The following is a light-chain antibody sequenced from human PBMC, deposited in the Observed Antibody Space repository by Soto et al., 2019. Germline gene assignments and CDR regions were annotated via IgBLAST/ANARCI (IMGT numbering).Light chain of an antibody. Sequence: EIVMTQSPVTLPFSPVERATVSCRASQSVSSRLAWYQHKPGQAPRLLIYDSSNRATGIPARFSGSGSGTDFTLTISSLEPEDFAVYYCHQRKSWPRTFGQGTEVDI. CDR2: DSS. CDR1: QSVSSR. V-gene: IGKV3-11*01. CDR3: HQRKSWPRT. J-gene: IGKJ1*01.